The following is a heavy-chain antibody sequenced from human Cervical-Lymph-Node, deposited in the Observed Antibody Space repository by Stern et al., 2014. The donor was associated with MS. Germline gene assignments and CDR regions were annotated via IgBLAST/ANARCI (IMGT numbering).Heavy chain of an antibody. Sequence: QVQLQQWGAGLLKPSETLSLTCAVYGGSFSGYYWSWIRQPPGKGLEWIGEINHSGSTNYTPSLKSGVTISVDTSKNQFSLKLSSVTAADTAVYYCARVHYYDSSGLDYWGQGTLVTVSS. CDR2: INHSGST. CDR1: GGSFSGYY. V-gene: IGHV4-34*01. J-gene: IGHJ4*02. D-gene: IGHD3-22*01. CDR3: ARVHYYDSSGLDY.